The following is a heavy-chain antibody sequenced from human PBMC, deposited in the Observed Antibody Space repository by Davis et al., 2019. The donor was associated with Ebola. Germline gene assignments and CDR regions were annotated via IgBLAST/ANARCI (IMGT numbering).Heavy chain of an antibody. J-gene: IGHJ4*02. CDR3: ARDPSSGLYYYFDY. CDR1: GFTFSSYG. CDR2: IWYDGSNK. V-gene: IGHV3-33*01. Sequence: GGSLRLSCAASGFTFSSYGMHWVRQAPGKGLEWVAVIWYDGSNKYYADSVKGRFTISRDNSKNTLYLQMNSLRAEDTAVYYCARDPSSGLYYYFDYWGQGTLVTVSS. D-gene: IGHD6-19*01.